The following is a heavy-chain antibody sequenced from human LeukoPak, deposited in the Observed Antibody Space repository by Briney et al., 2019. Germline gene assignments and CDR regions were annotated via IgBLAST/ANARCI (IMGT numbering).Heavy chain of an antibody. J-gene: IGHJ3*02. CDR2: IYTSGST. CDR3: ARDTITMVQGVWAFDI. D-gene: IGHD3-10*01. CDR1: GGSISSYY. Sequence: PSETLSLTCTVSGGSISSYYWSWIRQPAGKGLEWIGRIYTSGSTNYNPSLKSRVTTSVDTSKNQFSLKLSFVTAADTAVYYCARDTITMVQGVWAFDIWGQGTMVTVSS. V-gene: IGHV4-4*07.